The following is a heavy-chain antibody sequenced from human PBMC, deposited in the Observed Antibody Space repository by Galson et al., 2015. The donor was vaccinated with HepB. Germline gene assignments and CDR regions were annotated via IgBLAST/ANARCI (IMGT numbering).Heavy chain of an antibody. CDR1: GFTFSSYA. CDR3: ARDLYYDSSGYYNGNDY. Sequence: SLRLSCAASGFTFSSYAMHWVRQAPGKGLEWVAVISYDGSNKYYADSVKGRFTISRDNSKNTLYLQMNSLRAEDTAVYYCARDLYYDSSGYYNGNDYWGQGTLVTVSS. D-gene: IGHD3-22*01. J-gene: IGHJ4*02. V-gene: IGHV3-30-3*01. CDR2: ISYDGSNK.